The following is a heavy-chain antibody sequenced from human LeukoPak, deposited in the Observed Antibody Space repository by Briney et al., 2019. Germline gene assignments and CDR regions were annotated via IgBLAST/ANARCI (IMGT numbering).Heavy chain of an antibody. CDR2: IYYSGST. CDR3: ARYMVRGVNNWFDP. D-gene: IGHD3-10*01. Sequence: NPSETLSLTCTVSGGSISSGVYYWSWIRQHPGKGLEWIGYIYYSGSTYYNPSLKSRVTISVDTSKNRFSLKLSSVTAADTAVYYCARYMVRGVNNWFDPWGQGTLVTVSS. V-gene: IGHV4-31*03. J-gene: IGHJ5*02. CDR1: GGSISSGVYY.